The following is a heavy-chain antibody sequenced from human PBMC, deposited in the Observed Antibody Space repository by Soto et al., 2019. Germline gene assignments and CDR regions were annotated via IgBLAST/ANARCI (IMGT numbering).Heavy chain of an antibody. Sequence: SQTLSLTCAISGDSVSSNSAAWNWIRQSPSRGLEWLGRTYYRSKWYNDYAVSVKSRITINPDTSKNQFSLQLNSVTPEDTSVYYCARGALIAVACTRYRYYSGMDVWPQGTTVTVS. CDR2: TYYRSKWYN. CDR3: ARGALIAVACTRYRYYSGMDV. D-gene: IGHD6-19*01. CDR1: GDSVSSNSAA. J-gene: IGHJ6*02. V-gene: IGHV6-1*01.